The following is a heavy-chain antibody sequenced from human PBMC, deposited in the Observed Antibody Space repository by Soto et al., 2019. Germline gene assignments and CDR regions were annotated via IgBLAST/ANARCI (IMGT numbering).Heavy chain of an antibody. CDR3: ARLEGLATISYYFDF. D-gene: IGHD3-9*01. CDR2: SYYRGNA. V-gene: IGHV4-39*01. Sequence: QLQLQESGPGLVKPSETLFLTCSVSDDSINSDKYYWGWIRQPPGKGLEWIGSSYYRGNAYYNPSLQTRVTISLAKSRSQFSLKLNSVTAADSAVYFCARLEGLATISYYFDFWGPGALVTVSS. CDR1: DDSINSDKYY. J-gene: IGHJ4*02.